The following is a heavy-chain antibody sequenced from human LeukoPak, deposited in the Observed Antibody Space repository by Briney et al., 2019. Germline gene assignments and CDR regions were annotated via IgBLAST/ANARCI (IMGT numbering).Heavy chain of an antibody. CDR3: ARDGISGSGPYYYYMDV. CDR2: INPNSGGT. V-gene: IGHV1-2*02. J-gene: IGHJ6*03. Sequence: VASVKVSCKASGYTFTGYYMHWVRQAPGQGLEWMGWINPNSGGTNYAQKFQGRVTMTRDTSISTAYMELSRLRSDDTAVYYCARDGISGSGPYYYYMDVWGKGTTVTVSS. CDR1: GYTFTGYY. D-gene: IGHD3-10*01.